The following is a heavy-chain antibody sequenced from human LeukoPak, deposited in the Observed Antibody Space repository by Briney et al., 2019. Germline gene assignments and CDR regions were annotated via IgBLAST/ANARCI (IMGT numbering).Heavy chain of an antibody. J-gene: IGHJ4*02. CDR3: ARVVGATGGVFDY. CDR2: IRYDGSNK. V-gene: IGHV3-30*02. D-gene: IGHD1-26*01. Sequence: GGSLRLSCAASGFTFSSYGMHWVRQAPGKGLEWVAFIRYDGSNKYYADSVKGRFTISRDNSKNTLYLQMGSLRAEDMAVYYCARVVGATGGVFDYWGQGTLVTVSS. CDR1: GFTFSSYG.